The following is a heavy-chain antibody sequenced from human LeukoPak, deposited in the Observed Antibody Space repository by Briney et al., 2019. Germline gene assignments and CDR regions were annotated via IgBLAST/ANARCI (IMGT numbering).Heavy chain of an antibody. CDR1: GFTFSSYA. J-gene: IGHJ4*02. CDR3: ARDLSSCFDY. Sequence: GGSLRLSCAASGFTFSSYAMSWVRQAPGKGLEWISSISSGGGHTYYSDSVKGRFTISRDNSKSTLYLQMNSLRAEDTAVYYCARDLSSCFDYWGQGTLVTVSS. V-gene: IGHV3-23*01. D-gene: IGHD6-13*01. CDR2: ISSGGGHT.